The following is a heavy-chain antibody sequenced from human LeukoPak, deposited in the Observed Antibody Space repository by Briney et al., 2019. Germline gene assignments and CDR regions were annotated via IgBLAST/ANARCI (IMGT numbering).Heavy chain of an antibody. V-gene: IGHV1-8*01. CDR3: AREGLDY. CDR2: MNPNSGNS. Sequence: ASVKVSCKASGYTFTNYDSNWVRQAPGQGLEWMGYMNPNSGNSTYAQKFQGRVTITTDDSISTAYMELSGLRSEDTALYYCAREGLDYWGQGTLVTVSS. J-gene: IGHJ4*02. CDR1: GYTFTNYD.